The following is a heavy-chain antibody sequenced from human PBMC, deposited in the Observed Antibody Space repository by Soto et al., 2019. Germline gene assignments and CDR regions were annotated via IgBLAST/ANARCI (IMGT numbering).Heavy chain of an antibody. CDR3: ARDGMTTVITRAFDI. CDR1: GFTFSSYS. J-gene: IGHJ3*02. Sequence: GSLRLSCAASGFTFSSYSMNWVRQAPGKGLEWVSSISSSSSYIYYADSVKGRFTISRDNAKNSLYLQMNSLRAEDTAVYYCARDGMTTVITRAFDIWGQGTMVTVSS. D-gene: IGHD4-17*01. CDR2: ISSSSSYI. V-gene: IGHV3-21*01.